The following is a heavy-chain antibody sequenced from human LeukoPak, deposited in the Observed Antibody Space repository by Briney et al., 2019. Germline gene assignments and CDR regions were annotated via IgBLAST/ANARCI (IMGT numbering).Heavy chain of an antibody. CDR3: ARDHQSSDFWSGRGWFDP. CDR2: IYTSGST. V-gene: IGHV4-4*07. CDR1: GVSISSYY. D-gene: IGHD3-3*01. Sequence: SEILSLTCTVSGVSISSYYRSWIRQPAGKGLEWIGRIYTSGSTNYNPSLKSRVTMSVDTSKNQFSLKLSSVTAADTAVYYCARDHQSSDFWSGRGWFDPWGQGTLVTVSS. J-gene: IGHJ5*02.